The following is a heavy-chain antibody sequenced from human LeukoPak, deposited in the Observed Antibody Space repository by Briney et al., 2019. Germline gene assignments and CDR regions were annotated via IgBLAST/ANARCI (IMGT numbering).Heavy chain of an antibody. J-gene: IGHJ5*02. CDR1: GFTVSSNY. V-gene: IGHV3-53*01. D-gene: IGHD4-11*01. Sequence: PGGSLRLSCAASGFTVSSNYMSWVRQAPGKGLEWVSVIYSGGSTYYADSVKGRFTISRDNAKNSLYLQMNSLRAEDTAVYYCARDRWGDYSNENWFDPWGQGTLVTVSS. CDR3: ARDRWGDYSNENWFDP. CDR2: IYSGGST.